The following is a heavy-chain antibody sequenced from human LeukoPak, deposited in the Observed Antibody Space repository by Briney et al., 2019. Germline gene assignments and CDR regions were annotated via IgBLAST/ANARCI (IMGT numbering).Heavy chain of an antibody. D-gene: IGHD2-2*01. CDR2: TSANNRNT. CDR3: ARSQAVVSSSLYYYYMDV. J-gene: IGHJ6*03. V-gene: IGHV1-18*01. CDR1: GYTFLSHG. Sequence: GASVKVSCKASGYTFLSHGFSWVRQAPGQGLEWMGWTSANNRNTNYAQRLQGRVTMTTDTSTNTAYMELRTLRSDDTAAYYSARSQAVVSSSLYYYYMDVWGKGTTIIVSS.